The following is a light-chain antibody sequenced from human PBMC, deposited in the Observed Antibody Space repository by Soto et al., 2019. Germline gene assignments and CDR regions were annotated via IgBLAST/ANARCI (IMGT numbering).Light chain of an antibody. V-gene: IGKV1-5*03. Sequence: DIQMTQSPSTLAASVGDRVTITCRASQSISSWLAWYQQKPGKAPKLLIYKASSLESGVPSRFSGSGSGTEFTLIISSLQPHDFATYYCQQYNSYPTFGQGTTVEI. CDR3: QQYNSYPT. CDR1: QSISSW. J-gene: IGKJ1*01. CDR2: KAS.